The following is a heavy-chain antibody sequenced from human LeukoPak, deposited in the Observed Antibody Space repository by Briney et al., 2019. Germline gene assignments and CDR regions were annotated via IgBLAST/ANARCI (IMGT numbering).Heavy chain of an antibody. CDR1: GDGVSRNNIA. CDR3: ARGLGWPYFDS. J-gene: IGHJ4*02. V-gene: IGHV6-1*01. CDR2: TYFGSKWYN. Sequence: SQTLSLTCAISGDGVSRNNIAWNWIRQSPSRGLEWLGRTYFGSKWYNDYAISVKSRITINPDTSKNQFSLQLNSVTPEDTAVYYCARGLGWPYFDSWGQGTLVTVSS. D-gene: IGHD5-24*01.